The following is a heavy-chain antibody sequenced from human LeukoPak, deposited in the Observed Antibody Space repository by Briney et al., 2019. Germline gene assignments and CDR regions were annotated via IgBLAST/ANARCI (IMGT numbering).Heavy chain of an antibody. J-gene: IGHJ3*02. CDR3: AASRGLIIGDAFDI. D-gene: IGHD3-10*01. V-gene: IGHV5-51*01. CDR1: GYSFTSYW. CDR2: IYPIDSAT. Sequence: GESLKISCKGSGYSFTSYWIGWVRQMPGKGLEWMGIIYPIDSATKYSPSFQGQVTISADKSISTAYLLWSTLKASDTAMYYCAASRGLIIGDAFDIWGQGTMVTVSS.